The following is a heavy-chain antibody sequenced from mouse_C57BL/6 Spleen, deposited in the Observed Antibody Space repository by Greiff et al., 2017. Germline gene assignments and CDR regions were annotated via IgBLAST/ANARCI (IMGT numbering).Heavy chain of an antibody. Sequence: QVQLQQSGAELVKPGASVKISCKASGYAFSSYWMNWVKHRPGKGLEWIGQIYPGDGDTNYNGKFKGKATLTADKSSSTAYMQLSSLTSEDSAVYFCARSRDYHFDYWGQGTTLTVSS. D-gene: IGHD2-4*01. CDR1: GYAFSSYW. J-gene: IGHJ2*01. CDR2: IYPGDGDT. V-gene: IGHV1-80*01. CDR3: ARSRDYHFDY.